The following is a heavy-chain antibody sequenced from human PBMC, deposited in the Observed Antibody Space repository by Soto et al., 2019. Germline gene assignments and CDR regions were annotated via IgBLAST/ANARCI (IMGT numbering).Heavy chain of an antibody. CDR1: GFSIISNKC. CDR3: ARDDHIVVLNSYVGDLEV. CDR2: IYHIGST. Sequence: SETLSLTCSFYGFSIISNKCCSCVRHPPGKRLEWICEIYHIGSTNYNHSLKIRVTISLDKSKNQFSLQLNSVTAEDSSVYYCARDDHIVVLNSYVGDLEVWGPGNPVHVSS. V-gene: IGHV4-4*02. J-gene: IGHJ6*01. D-gene: IGHD2-2*01.